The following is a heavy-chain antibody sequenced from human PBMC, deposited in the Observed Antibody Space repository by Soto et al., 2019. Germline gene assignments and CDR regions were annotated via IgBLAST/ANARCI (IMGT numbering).Heavy chain of an antibody. V-gene: IGHV3-21*01. Sequence: GGSLRLSCVGSGFTFSTYSINWVRQAPGKGLEWVSSISSRSDIYYADSVKGRFTIPRDNAKNSVSLQMNSLRAEGTAVYYCAREYTAWPLAYGLDVWGQGTTVTVSS. CDR3: AREYTAWPLAYGLDV. J-gene: IGHJ6*02. CDR2: ISSRSDI. CDR1: GFTFSTYS. D-gene: IGHD2-2*02.